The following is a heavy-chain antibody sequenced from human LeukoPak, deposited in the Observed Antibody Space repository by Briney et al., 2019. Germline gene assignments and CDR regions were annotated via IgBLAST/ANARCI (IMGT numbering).Heavy chain of an antibody. CDR3: AKSIYSRGGYTYGSFDY. V-gene: IGHV3-30*18. J-gene: IGHJ4*02. D-gene: IGHD5-18*01. CDR1: GFTFNNYG. Sequence: GGSLRLSCAGSGFTFNNYGMHWVRQAPGKGLEWVAVISYDGSNKYYADSVKGRFTISRDDSKNTLYLQMNSLRPEDTAVYYCAKSIYSRGGYTYGSFDYWGQGTLVTVSS. CDR2: ISYDGSNK.